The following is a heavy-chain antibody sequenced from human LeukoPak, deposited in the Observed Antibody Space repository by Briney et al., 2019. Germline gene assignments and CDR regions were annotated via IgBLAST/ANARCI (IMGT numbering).Heavy chain of an antibody. CDR3: ARVGLGAAGHGGFDP. V-gene: IGHV4-30-2*01. CDR2: IYHSGST. CDR1: GGSISSGGYS. J-gene: IGHJ5*02. D-gene: IGHD6-13*01. Sequence: PSQTLSLTCAVSGGSISSGGYSWSWIRQPPGKGLEWIGYIYHSGSTYYNPSLKSRVTISVDRSKNQFSLKLSSVTAADTAVYYCARVGLGAAGHGGFDPWGQGTLVTVSS.